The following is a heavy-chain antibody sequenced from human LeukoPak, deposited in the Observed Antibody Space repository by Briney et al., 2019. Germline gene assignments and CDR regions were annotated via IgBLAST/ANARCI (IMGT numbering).Heavy chain of an antibody. Sequence: SQTLSLTCTVSGGSISSGGYYWSWIRQHPGKGLEWIGYIYYSGSTYYNPSLKSRVTISVDTSKNQFSLKLSSVTAADTAVYYCARGITIFGVVIILDYYYGMDVWGQGTTVTVSS. CDR3: ARGITIFGVVIILDYYYGMDV. CDR1: GGSISSGGYY. J-gene: IGHJ6*02. V-gene: IGHV4-31*03. D-gene: IGHD3-3*01. CDR2: IYYSGST.